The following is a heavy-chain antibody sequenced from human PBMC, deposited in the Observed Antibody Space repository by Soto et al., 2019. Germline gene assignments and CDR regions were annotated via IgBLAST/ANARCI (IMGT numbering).Heavy chain of an antibody. CDR2: ISSSSSYI. J-gene: IGHJ5*02. Sequence: GGSLRLSCAASGFTFSSYSMNWVRQAPGKGLEWVSSISSSSSYIYYADSVKGRFTISRDNAKNSLYLQMNSLRAGDTAVYYCARDPRRGYSGYGGFFDPWGQGTLVTVSS. CDR1: GFTFSSYS. CDR3: ARDPRRGYSGYGGFFDP. D-gene: IGHD5-12*01. V-gene: IGHV3-21*01.